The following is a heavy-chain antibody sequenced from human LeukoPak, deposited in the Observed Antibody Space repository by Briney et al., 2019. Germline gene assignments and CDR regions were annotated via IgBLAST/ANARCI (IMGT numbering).Heavy chain of an antibody. Sequence: GGSLRLSCAASGFTSSSYWMSWVRQAPGKGLEWVANIKQDGSEKYYVDSVKGRFTISRDNAKNSLYLQMNSLRAEDTAVYYCARDDHYSGYDWSYFDYWGQGTLVTVSS. J-gene: IGHJ4*02. D-gene: IGHD5-12*01. CDR2: IKQDGSEK. CDR3: ARDDHYSGYDWSYFDY. CDR1: GFTSSSYW. V-gene: IGHV3-7*01.